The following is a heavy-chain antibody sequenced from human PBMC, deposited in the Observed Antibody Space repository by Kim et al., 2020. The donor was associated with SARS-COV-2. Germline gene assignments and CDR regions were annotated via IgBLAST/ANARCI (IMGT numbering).Heavy chain of an antibody. V-gene: IGHV3-7*03. CDR2: IKHDGGEK. Sequence: GGSLRLSCAASGFTFSSYWMGWVRQAPGKGLAWVANIKHDGGEKYYVDSVKGRFTISRDNAKNSLYLQMNSLRAEDTAVYYCARKFTTSWYENWYFDLWGRGTLVTASS. CDR3: ARKFTTSWYENWYFDL. D-gene: IGHD6-13*01. CDR1: GFTFSSYW. J-gene: IGHJ2*01.